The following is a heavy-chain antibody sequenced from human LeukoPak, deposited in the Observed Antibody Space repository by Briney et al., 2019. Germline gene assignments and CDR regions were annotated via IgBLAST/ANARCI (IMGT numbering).Heavy chain of an antibody. V-gene: IGHV3-23*01. CDR1: GFTFSTYT. CDR3: AKDLSRASDAFDI. D-gene: IGHD6-6*01. Sequence: GGSLRLSCAASGFTFSTYTMSWVRQAPGKGLEWVSAISGSGGRTYYADSVKGRFTISRDNSKNTLYLQMNSLRAEDTAVYYCAKDLSRASDAFDIWGQGTMVTVSS. CDR2: ISGSGGRT. J-gene: IGHJ3*02.